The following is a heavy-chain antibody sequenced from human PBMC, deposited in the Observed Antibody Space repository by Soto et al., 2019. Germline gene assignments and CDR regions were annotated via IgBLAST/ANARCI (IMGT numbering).Heavy chain of an antibody. CDR3: ARGAVTGTSLFDY. CDR2: INKKGFTI. Sequence: GGSLRLSCAVSGFTLTTYSMNWVRQAPGKGLEWISFINKKGFTIYYADSVKGRFTISRDYAKNSLYLQMDSLRHEDTAVYYCARGAVTGTSLFDYWGLGTLVTVSS. D-gene: IGHD6-19*01. J-gene: IGHJ4*02. CDR1: GFTLTTYS. V-gene: IGHV3-48*02.